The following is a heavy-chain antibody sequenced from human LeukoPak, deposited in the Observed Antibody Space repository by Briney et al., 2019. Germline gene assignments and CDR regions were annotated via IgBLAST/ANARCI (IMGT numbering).Heavy chain of an antibody. D-gene: IGHD5-18*01. Sequence: GGTLRLSCEASGFTFSTYGMSWVRQAPGKGLEWVSAISGSGGSTYYADSVKGRFTISRDNSKNTLYLQMNSLRAEDTAVYYCAKDESGYNYGTYFDYWGQGTLVTVSS. CDR1: GFTFSTYG. V-gene: IGHV3-23*01. J-gene: IGHJ4*02. CDR2: ISGSGGST. CDR3: AKDESGYNYGTYFDY.